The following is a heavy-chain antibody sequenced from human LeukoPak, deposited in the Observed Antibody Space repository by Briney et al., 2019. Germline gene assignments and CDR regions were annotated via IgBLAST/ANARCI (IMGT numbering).Heavy chain of an antibody. Sequence: ASVKVSCKASGYTFTSYDINWVRQVTGQGLEWMGWMNPKSGNTGYAQKFQGRVTITADESTSTAYMELSSLRSEDTAVYYCAIDGGYGNYYYYYMDVWGKGTTVTISS. CDR2: MNPKSGNT. V-gene: IGHV1-8*03. J-gene: IGHJ6*03. D-gene: IGHD5-12*01. CDR3: AIDGGYGNYYYYYMDV. CDR1: GYTFTSYD.